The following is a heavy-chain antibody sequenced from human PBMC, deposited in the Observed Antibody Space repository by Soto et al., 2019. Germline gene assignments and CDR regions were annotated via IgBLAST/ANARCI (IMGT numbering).Heavy chain of an antibody. Sequence: LSLTCTVSGGSISSGGYYWSWIRQHPGKGLEWIGYIYYSGSTYYNPSLKSRVTISVDTSKNQFSLELSSVTAADTAVYYCARGGSIVATIQGFDYWGQGTLVTVSS. D-gene: IGHD5-12*01. V-gene: IGHV4-31*03. CDR3: ARGGSIVATIQGFDY. CDR1: GGSISSGGYY. CDR2: IYYSGST. J-gene: IGHJ4*02.